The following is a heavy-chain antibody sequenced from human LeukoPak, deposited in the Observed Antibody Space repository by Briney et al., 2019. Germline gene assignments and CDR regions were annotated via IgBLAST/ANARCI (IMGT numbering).Heavy chain of an antibody. Sequence: PSETLSLTCTVSGGSISSYYWSWIRQPPGKGLEWIGEINHSGSTNYNPSLKSRVTISVDTSKNQFSLKLSSVTAADTAVYYCARGPRASYYDSSGYYFLWFDPWGQGTLVTVSS. D-gene: IGHD3-22*01. CDR1: GGSISSYY. J-gene: IGHJ5*02. CDR3: ARGPRASYYDSSGYYFLWFDP. V-gene: IGHV4-34*01. CDR2: INHSGST.